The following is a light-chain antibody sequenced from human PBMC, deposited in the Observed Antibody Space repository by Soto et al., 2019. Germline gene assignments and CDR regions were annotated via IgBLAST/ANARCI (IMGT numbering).Light chain of an antibody. J-gene: IGKJ2*01. CDR3: QQCYSTPT. Sequence: DIQMTQSPSSLSASVGDRVTITCRASQSISSYLNWYQQKPGKAPNLLLYAASSLQSGVPSRFSGSGSGTDVNLTISSLQPEDFATYYCQQCYSTPTFGQGTKLEIK. CDR2: AAS. V-gene: IGKV1-39*01. CDR1: QSISSY.